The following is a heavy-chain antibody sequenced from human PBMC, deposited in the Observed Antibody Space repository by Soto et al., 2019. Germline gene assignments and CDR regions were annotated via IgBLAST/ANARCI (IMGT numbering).Heavy chain of an antibody. CDR2: IYYSGST. D-gene: IGHD4-17*01. J-gene: IGHJ4*02. CDR1: CGSISSYY. Sequence: SEALSLTWPFSCGSISSYYLGLIRQPPGKGLEWIGYIYYSGSTNYNPSLKSRVTISVDTSKNQFSLKLSSVTAADTAVYYCARAYGDYVFDYWGQGTLVTVSS. V-gene: IGHV4-59*01. CDR3: ARAYGDYVFDY.